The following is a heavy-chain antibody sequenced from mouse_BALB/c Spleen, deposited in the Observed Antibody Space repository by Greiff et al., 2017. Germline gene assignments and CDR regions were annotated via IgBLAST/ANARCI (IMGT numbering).Heavy chain of an antibody. CDR2: ISTYYGDA. Sequence: QVQLQQSGAELVRPGVSVKISCKGSGYTFTDYAMHWVKQSHAKSLEWIGVISTYYGDASYNQKFKGKATMTVDKSSSTAYMELARLTSEDSAIYYCARAEGYDENFDYWGQGTTRTVSS. CDR3: ARAEGYDENFDY. CDR1: GYTFTDYA. D-gene: IGHD2-14*01. V-gene: IGHV1S137*01. J-gene: IGHJ2*01.